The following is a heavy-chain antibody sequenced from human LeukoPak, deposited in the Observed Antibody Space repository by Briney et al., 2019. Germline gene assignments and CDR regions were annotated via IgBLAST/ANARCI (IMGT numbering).Heavy chain of an antibody. J-gene: IGHJ6*02. CDR2: ISGSGVST. CDR1: GFTFSSYA. D-gene: IGHD2-21*01. Sequence: QSGGSLRLSCAASGFTFSSYAMSWVRQAPGKGLEWVSAISGSGVSTYFADSVKGRFTISRDNSKNTLYLQMNSLRAEDTAVYYCAKEMEVNYYYAMDVWGQGTTVTVSS. CDR3: AKEMEVNYYYAMDV. V-gene: IGHV3-23*01.